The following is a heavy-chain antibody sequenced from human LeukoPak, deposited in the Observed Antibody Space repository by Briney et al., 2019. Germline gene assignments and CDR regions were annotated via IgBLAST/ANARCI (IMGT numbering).Heavy chain of an antibody. D-gene: IGHD4/OR15-4a*01. CDR3: ATDPPYGGYYYYYYKDV. CDR1: GLTFSTYA. V-gene: IGHV3-23*01. J-gene: IGHJ6*03. CDR2: ISGSGATT. Sequence: GGSLRLPCAAAGLTFSTYAMSWVRQAPGKGLAWVSSISGSGATTYYADSVKGRFTISRDNSKNTLYLQMNSLRVEDTAVYYCATDPPYGGYYYYYYKDVWGKGTTVTVSS.